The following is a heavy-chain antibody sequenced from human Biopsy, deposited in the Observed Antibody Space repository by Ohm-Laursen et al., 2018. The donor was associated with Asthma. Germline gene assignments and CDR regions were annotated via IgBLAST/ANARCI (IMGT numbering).Heavy chain of an antibody. Sequence: GSLRLSCAASGFTVSRDHMFWVRQAPGKGLEWVSYISSSSSTIYYADSVKGRFTISRDNAKNSLYLQMNSLRDEDTAVYYCAKERYYDFWSGYPIWGQGTMVTVSS. CDR2: ISSSSSTI. J-gene: IGHJ3*02. D-gene: IGHD3-3*01. CDR1: GFTVSRDH. CDR3: AKERYYDFWSGYPI. V-gene: IGHV3-48*02.